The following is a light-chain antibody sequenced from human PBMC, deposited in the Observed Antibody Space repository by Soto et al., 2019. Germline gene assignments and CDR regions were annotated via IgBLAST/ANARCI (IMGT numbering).Light chain of an antibody. CDR3: QQYNNWPPIT. CDR2: DTS. Sequence: PGERVTLSCRASQSVSSSYLTWYQQKPGQAPRLLIYDTSTRATGIPARFSGSGSGTEFTLTISSLQSEDFAVYYCQQYNNWPPITFGQGTRLENK. V-gene: IGKV3-15*01. J-gene: IGKJ5*01. CDR1: QSVSSSY.